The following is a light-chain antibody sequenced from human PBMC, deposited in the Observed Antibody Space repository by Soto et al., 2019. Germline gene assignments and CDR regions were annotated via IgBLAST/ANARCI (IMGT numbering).Light chain of an antibody. CDR2: AAS. V-gene: IGKV1-39*01. CDR1: QSISSY. J-gene: IGKJ1*01. Sequence: DIQMTQSPSSLSASVGDRCTITCRAIQSISSYLNWYQQKPGKAPKLLIYAASSLQSGVPSRFSGSVSGTDFTLTISSLQPEDFATYYCQQSYSTPRTFGQGTKVDIK. CDR3: QQSYSTPRT.